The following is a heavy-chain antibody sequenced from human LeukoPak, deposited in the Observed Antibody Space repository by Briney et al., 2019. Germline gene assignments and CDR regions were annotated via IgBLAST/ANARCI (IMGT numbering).Heavy chain of an antibody. V-gene: IGHV1-8*02. CDR3: ARWGGAASNGYSYGRDY. Sequence: GASVKVSCKASGYTFTSYDINWVRQATGQGLEWMGWMNPNSGNTGYAQKLQGRVTMTTDTSTSTAYMELRSLRSDDTAVYYCARWGGAASNGYSYGRDYWGQGTLVTVSS. D-gene: IGHD5-18*01. J-gene: IGHJ4*02. CDR2: MNPNSGNT. CDR1: GYTFTSYD.